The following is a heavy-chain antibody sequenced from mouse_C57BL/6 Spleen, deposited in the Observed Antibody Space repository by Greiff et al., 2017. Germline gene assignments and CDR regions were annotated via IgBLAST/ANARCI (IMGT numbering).Heavy chain of an antibody. Sequence: EVKLVESGAELVRPGASVKLSCTASGFNIKDDYMHWVKQRPEQGLEWIGWIDPENGDTEYASKFQGKATITSDTSSNTAYLQLSSLTLEDTAVYYCTRGAIVVRGYFDYWGQGTTLTVSS. V-gene: IGHV14-4*01. CDR1: GFNIKDDY. CDR2: IDPENGDT. J-gene: IGHJ2*01. CDR3: TRGAIVVRGYFDY. D-gene: IGHD1-1*02.